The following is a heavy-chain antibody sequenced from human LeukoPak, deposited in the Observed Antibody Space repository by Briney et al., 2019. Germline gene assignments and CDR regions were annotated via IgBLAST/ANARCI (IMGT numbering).Heavy chain of an antibody. D-gene: IGHD3-10*01. J-gene: IGHJ5*02. Sequence: GASVKVSCKASGYTFTSYAMHWVRQAPGQRLEWMGWINAGNGNTKYSQKFQGRVTITRDTSASTAYMELSSLRSEDTAVYYCARRSHPPYGSGSQNWFDPWGQGTLVTVSS. V-gene: IGHV1-3*01. CDR2: INAGNGNT. CDR1: GYTFTSYA. CDR3: ARRSHPPYGSGSQNWFDP.